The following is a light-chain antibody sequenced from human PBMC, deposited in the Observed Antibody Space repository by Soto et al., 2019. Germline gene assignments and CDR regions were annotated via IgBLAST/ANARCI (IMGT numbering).Light chain of an antibody. CDR1: SSDVGRYNL. V-gene: IGLV2-23*01. CDR2: EGS. CDR3: CSYAGSSTYV. J-gene: IGLJ1*01. Sequence: QSVLTQPASVSGSPGQSITISCTGTSSDVGRYNLVSRYQQHPGRAPKLMIYEGSKRPSGVSNRLSGSKSGNTASLTISGLQAEDEADYYCCSYAGSSTYVFGTGTKVTVL.